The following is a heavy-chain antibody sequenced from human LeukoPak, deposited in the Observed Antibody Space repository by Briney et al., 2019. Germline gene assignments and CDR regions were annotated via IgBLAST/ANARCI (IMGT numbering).Heavy chain of an antibody. CDR3: ARVGIPGNDAFDI. J-gene: IGHJ3*02. CDR2: IYYSGST. CDR1: GGSISSHY. Sequence: SETLSLTCTVSGGSISSHYWSWIRQPPGKGLEWIGYIYYSGSTNYNPSLKSRVTISVDTSKNQFSLKLSSVTAADTAVYYCARVGIPGNDAFDIWGQGTVVTVSS. D-gene: IGHD7-27*01. V-gene: IGHV4-59*11.